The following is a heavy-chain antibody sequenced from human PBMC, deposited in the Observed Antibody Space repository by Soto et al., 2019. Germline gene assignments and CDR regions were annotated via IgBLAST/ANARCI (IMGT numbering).Heavy chain of an antibody. CDR1: GFGFGDYY. V-gene: IGHV3-11*04. D-gene: IGHD1-26*01. J-gene: IGHJ4*02. CDR3: AREDSSDVFDY. Sequence: QVQLVESGGGLVKPGESLRLSCIASGFGFGDYYMTWIRQAPGKGLECVSYISSSGSTIYYADSPKGRFTISRDNAKNSLYLQMNSLGAEDTAVYYCAREDSSDVFDYWGQGTLVTVSS. CDR2: ISSSGSTI.